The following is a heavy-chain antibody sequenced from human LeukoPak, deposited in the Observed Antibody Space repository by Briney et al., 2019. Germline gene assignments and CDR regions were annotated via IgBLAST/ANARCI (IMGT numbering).Heavy chain of an antibody. CDR3: AREDIVVFNDAFDI. CDR1: GGSISSGGYY. CDR2: IYTSGST. D-gene: IGHD2-15*01. J-gene: IGHJ3*02. Sequence: SQTLSLTCTVSGGSISSGGYYWSWIRQPAGKGLEWIGRIYTSGSTNYNPSLKSRVTISVDTSKNQFSLKLSSVTAADTAMYYCAREDIVVFNDAFDIWGQGTMVTVSS. V-gene: IGHV4-61*02.